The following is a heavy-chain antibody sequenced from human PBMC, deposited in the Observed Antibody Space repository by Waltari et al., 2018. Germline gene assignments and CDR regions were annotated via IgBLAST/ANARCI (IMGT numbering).Heavy chain of an antibody. V-gene: IGHV4-38-2*01. CDR2: IYHSGST. D-gene: IGHD3-10*01. Sequence: QVQLQESGPGLVKPSETLSLTCAVSGYSISSGYYWGWIRQPPGKGLEWIGSIYHSGSTDYNPSLKSRVTISVDTSKNQFSLKLSSVTAADTAVYYCARPYYYGSGQDYWGQGTLVTVSS. J-gene: IGHJ4*02. CDR3: ARPYYYGSGQDY. CDR1: GYSISSGYY.